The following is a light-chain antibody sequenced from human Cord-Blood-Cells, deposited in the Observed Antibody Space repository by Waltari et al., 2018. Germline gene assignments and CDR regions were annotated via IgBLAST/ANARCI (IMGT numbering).Light chain of an antibody. Sequence: QSALTQPASVSGSPGQSITISCTGTSSDVGSYHLVPWHQQHPGKAPKLMIYEGSKRPSGVSNRFSGSKSGNTASLTISGLQAEDEADYYCCSYAGSSTYWVFGGGTKLTVL. CDR3: CSYAGSSTYWV. CDR2: EGS. V-gene: IGLV2-23*01. J-gene: IGLJ3*02. CDR1: SSDVGSYHL.